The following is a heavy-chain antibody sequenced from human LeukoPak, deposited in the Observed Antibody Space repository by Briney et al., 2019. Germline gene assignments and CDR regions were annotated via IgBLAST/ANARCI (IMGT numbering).Heavy chain of an antibody. CDR1: GGSISSYY. J-gene: IGHJ4*02. CDR2: ICYSGST. V-gene: IGHV4-59*01. D-gene: IGHD6-13*01. Sequence: SETLSLTCTVSGGSISSYYWSWIRQPPGKGLEWIGYICYSGSTNYNPSLKSRVTISVDTSKNQFSLKLSSVTAADTAVYYCARVGAAAGIYFDYWGQGTLVTVSS. CDR3: ARVGAAAGIYFDY.